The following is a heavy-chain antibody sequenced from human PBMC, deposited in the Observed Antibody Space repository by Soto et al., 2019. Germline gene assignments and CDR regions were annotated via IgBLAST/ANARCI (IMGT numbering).Heavy chain of an antibody. J-gene: IGHJ5*02. CDR1: GVTFSDHY. V-gene: IGHV3-23*01. CDR2: ISGSGGST. Sequence: GGSLRLSCAASGVTFSDHYMDWVRQAPGKGLEWVSAISGSGGSTYYADSVKGRFTISRDNSKDTLYLQMNSLRAEDTAVYYCAKRPSSSWYFPNWFDPWGQGTLVTVSS. D-gene: IGHD6-13*01. CDR3: AKRPSSSWYFPNWFDP.